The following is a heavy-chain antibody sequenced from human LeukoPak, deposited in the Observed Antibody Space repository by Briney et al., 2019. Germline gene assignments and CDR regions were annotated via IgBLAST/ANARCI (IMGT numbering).Heavy chain of an antibody. CDR2: INHSGST. V-gene: IGHV4-34*01. D-gene: IGHD3-10*01. CDR1: GGSFSGYY. J-gene: IGHJ1*01. CDR3: VRDGAVVTSGSYPWRYFQY. Sequence: SETLSLTCAVYGGSFSGYYWSWIRQPPGKGLEWIGEINHSGSTNYNPSLKSRVTISVDTSKNQFSLKLSSVTAADTAVYYCVRDGAVVTSGSYPWRYFQYWGLGTLVTVSS.